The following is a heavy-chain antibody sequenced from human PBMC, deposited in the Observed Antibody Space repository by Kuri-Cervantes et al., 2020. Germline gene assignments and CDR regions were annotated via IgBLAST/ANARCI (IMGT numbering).Heavy chain of an antibody. CDR2: ISYDGSNK. Sequence: GESLKISCAASGFTLSSYAMHWVRQAPGKGLEWVAVISYDGSNKYYADSVKGRFTISRDNSKNTLYLQMNSLRAEDTAVYYCARSIAVADNYWGQGTLVTVSS. CDR3: ARSIAVADNY. V-gene: IGHV3-30-3*01. J-gene: IGHJ4*02. D-gene: IGHD6-19*01. CDR1: GFTLSSYA.